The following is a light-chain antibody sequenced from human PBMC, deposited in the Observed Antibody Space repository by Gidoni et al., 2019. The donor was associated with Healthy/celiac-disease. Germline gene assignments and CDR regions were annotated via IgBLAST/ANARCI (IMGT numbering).Light chain of an antibody. Sequence: QSVLTQPPSVSGAPGQRVTISCTGSSSNIGAGYDVHWYQQLPGTAHKLLIYGNSNRPSGVSDRFSGSKSGTSASLAITGLQAEDEADYYCQSYDSSLSGFWVFGGGTKLTVL. J-gene: IGLJ3*02. CDR1: SSNIGAGYD. V-gene: IGLV1-40*01. CDR2: GNS. CDR3: QSYDSSLSGFWV.